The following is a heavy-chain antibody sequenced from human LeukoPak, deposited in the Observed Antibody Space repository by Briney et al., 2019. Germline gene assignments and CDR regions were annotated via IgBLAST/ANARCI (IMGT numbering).Heavy chain of an antibody. CDR2: MYPNSDNA. Sequence: ASVKVSCKASGYTFANYDINWVRQAPGQGLEWMGWMYPNSDNAGYAQKFQGRVTMTRNTSITTVYMELTGLRSEDTAMYYCARGRNWGHDWFDPWGQGTLVTVSS. V-gene: IGHV1-8*01. J-gene: IGHJ5*02. CDR1: GYTFANYD. D-gene: IGHD3-16*01. CDR3: ARGRNWGHDWFDP.